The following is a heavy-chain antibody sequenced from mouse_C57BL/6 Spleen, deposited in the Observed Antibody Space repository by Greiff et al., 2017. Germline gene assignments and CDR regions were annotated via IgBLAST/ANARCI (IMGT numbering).Heavy chain of an antibody. V-gene: IGHV1-5*01. D-gene: IGHD2-3*01. CDR3: TRGIYDGYFYAMDY. Sequence: VQLQQSGTVLARPGASVKMSCKTSGYTFTSYWMHWVKQRPGQGLEWIGAIYPGNSDTSYNQKFKGKAKLTAVTSASTAYMELSSLTNEDSAVYYCTRGIYDGYFYAMDYWGQGTSVTVSS. CDR1: GYTFTSYW. CDR2: IYPGNSDT. J-gene: IGHJ4*01.